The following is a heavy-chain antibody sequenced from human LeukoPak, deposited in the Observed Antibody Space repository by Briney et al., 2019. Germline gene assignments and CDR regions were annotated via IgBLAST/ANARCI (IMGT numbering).Heavy chain of an antibody. D-gene: IGHD2/OR15-2a*01. CDR2: INPNDGET. J-gene: IGHJ4*02. CDR3: ARANFLYCISTTCLFAY. Sequence: ASVKVSCKASGYTFTHYYMHWVGQAPGQGLEGMGGINPNDGETKYAQKFQGRVTITRDTSNSTPHMEVSRLPSDHTAVYYCARANFLYCISTTCLFAYWGQGTLVTVSS. CDR1: GYTFTHYY. V-gene: IGHV1-2*02.